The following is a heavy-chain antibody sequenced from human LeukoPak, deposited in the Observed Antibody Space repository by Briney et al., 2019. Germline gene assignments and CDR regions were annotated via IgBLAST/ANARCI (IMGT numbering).Heavy chain of an antibody. CDR3: ARASKRWLQSPDY. Sequence: GGSLRLSCAASEFTVSSNYMSWVRQAPGKGLEWVSVIYSGGSTYYADSVKGRFTISRDNSKNTLYLQMNSLRAEDTAVYYCARASKRWLQSPDYWGQGTLVTVSS. CDR2: IYSGGST. D-gene: IGHD5-24*01. CDR1: EFTVSSNY. J-gene: IGHJ4*02. V-gene: IGHV3-53*01.